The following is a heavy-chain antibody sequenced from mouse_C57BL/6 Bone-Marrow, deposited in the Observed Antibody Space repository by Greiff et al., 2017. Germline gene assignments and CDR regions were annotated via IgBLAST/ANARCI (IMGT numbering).Heavy chain of an antibody. CDR3: AREGVLRSYFDY. CDR1: GYAFSSYW. D-gene: IGHD1-1*01. V-gene: IGHV1-80*01. CDR2: IYPGDGDT. J-gene: IGHJ2*01. Sequence: QVQLKQSGAELVKPGASVKISCKASGYAFSSYWMNWVKQRPGKGLEWIGQIYPGDGDTNYNGKFKGKATLTADKSSSTAYMQLSSLTSEDSAVYFCAREGVLRSYFDYWGQGTTLTVSS.